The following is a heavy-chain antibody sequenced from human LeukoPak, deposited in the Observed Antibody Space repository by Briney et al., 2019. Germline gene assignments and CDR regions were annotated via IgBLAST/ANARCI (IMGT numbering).Heavy chain of an antibody. CDR1: GGSFSDYY. CDR3: ARGARVGYSSGWSIDY. Sequence: ATLSLACAVYGGSFSDYYWSWIPQPPGKGLDGIGGIHHSGNTKYNPSPMSPGPISVDTSKHQFSLRLTSVTAAATAVYYCARGARVGYSSGWSIDYWGQGTLVTVSS. CDR2: IHHSGNT. D-gene: IGHD6-19*01. J-gene: IGHJ4*02. V-gene: IGHV4-34*01.